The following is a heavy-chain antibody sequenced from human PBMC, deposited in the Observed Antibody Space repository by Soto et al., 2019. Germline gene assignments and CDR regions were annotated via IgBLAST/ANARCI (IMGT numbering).Heavy chain of an antibody. J-gene: IGHJ6*02. Sequence: SETLSLTCTVSGGSVSSGSYYWSWIRQPPGKGLEWIGYIYYSGSTNYNPSLKSRVTISVDTSKNQFSLKLSSVTAADTAVYYCARDAAANYYYYYGMDVWGQGTTVTVSS. CDR2: IYYSGST. CDR1: GGSVSSGSYY. CDR3: ARDAAANYYYYYGMDV. D-gene: IGHD2-2*01. V-gene: IGHV4-61*01.